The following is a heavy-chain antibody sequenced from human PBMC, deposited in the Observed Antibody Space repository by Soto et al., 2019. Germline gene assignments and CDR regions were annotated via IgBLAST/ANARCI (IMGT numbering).Heavy chain of an antibody. CDR1: GGSISSYY. CDR3: ARWVEVSLDYFDS. D-gene: IGHD1-20*01. Sequence: PSETLSLTCTVSGGSISSYYWSWIRQPPGKGLEYIGYIYYSGSTNYNPSLKSRVTISVDTSKNQFSLNLNSVTAADTAVYYCARWVEVSLDYFDSWGQGTPVTVSS. J-gene: IGHJ4*02. CDR2: IYYSGST. V-gene: IGHV4-59*08.